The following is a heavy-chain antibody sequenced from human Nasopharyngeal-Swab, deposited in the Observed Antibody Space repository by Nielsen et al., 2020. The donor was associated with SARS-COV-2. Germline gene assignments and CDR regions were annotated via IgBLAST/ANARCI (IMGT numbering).Heavy chain of an antibody. CDR1: GGSFSGYY. J-gene: IGHJ5*02. Sequence: SETLSLTCAVYGGSFSGYYWIWIRQPPGKGLEWIGEINHSGSTDYNPSLKSRVTIAVDTSKNQFSLKLSSVTAADTGVYYCARWVPVSSSRGNWFDPWVQGTLVTVSS. CDR3: ARWVPVSSSRGNWFDP. V-gene: IGHV4-34*01. D-gene: IGHD6-13*01. CDR2: INHSGST.